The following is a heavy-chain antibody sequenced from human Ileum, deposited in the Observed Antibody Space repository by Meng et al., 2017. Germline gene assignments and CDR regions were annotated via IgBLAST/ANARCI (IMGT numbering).Heavy chain of an antibody. J-gene: IGHJ5*02. Sequence: QVQLVASGGGLGNPGGSLRLSCAASGFSFSDFYMTWIRQAPGKGLEWVAYISGRSSAIYYADSVRGRFTISRDNAKNSVYLQMNSLRAEDTAVYYCARDHLPFGWFDPWGQGTLVTVSS. CDR2: ISGRSSAI. V-gene: IGHV3-11*01. D-gene: IGHD3-16*01. CDR1: GFSFSDFY. CDR3: ARDHLPFGWFDP.